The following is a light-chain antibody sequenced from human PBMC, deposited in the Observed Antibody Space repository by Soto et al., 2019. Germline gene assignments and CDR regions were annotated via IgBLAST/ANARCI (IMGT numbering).Light chain of an antibody. CDR3: CSYAGDRRV. CDR1: SSDVGGYNL. J-gene: IGLJ3*02. Sequence: QSALTQPASVSGSPGQSITISCTGTSSDVGGYNLVSWYQQHPGKAPKLMIYEVSNRPSGVSNRFSGSKSGNTASLTISGLQAGDEADYYCCSYAGDRRVFGGGTKLTVL. CDR2: EVS. V-gene: IGLV2-23*02.